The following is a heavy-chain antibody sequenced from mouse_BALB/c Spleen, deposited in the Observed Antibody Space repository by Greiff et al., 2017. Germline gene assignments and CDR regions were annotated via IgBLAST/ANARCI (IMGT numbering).Heavy chain of an antibody. J-gene: IGHJ4*01. D-gene: IGHD2-10*02. CDR1: GFTFSSYA. Sequence: EVKVVESGGGLVKPGGSLKLSCAASGFTFSSYAMSWVRQTPEKRLEWVASISSGGSTYYPDSVKGRFTISRDNARNILYLQMSSLRSEDTAMYYCARERSMVTTDAMDYWGQGTSVTVSS. V-gene: IGHV5-6-5*01. CDR3: ARERSMVTTDAMDY. CDR2: ISSGGST.